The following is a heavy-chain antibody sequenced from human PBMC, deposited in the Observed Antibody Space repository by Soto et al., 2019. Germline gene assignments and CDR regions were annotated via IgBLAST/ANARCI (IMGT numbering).Heavy chain of an antibody. CDR1: GYSLRSNY. V-gene: IGHV1-2*02. J-gene: IGHJ6*02. CDR3: ARALILHGPDNYAMDV. D-gene: IGHD1-26*01. CDR2: INPNSSGT. Sequence: SVKVSCKASGYSLRSNYIHWVRQTPGQGLEWMGWINPNSSGTVYAQKFQGRVTMTRDTSRSTVYMELNRLTSDDSAVYYCARALILHGPDNYAMDVWGQGTTVTVSS.